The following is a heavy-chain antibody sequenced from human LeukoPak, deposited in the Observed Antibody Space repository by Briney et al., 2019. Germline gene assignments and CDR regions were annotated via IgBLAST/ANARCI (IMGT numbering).Heavy chain of an antibody. J-gene: IGHJ5*02. CDR1: GFTVSSNY. CDR3: ARLWFGESNWFAP. V-gene: IGHV3-53*01. D-gene: IGHD3-10*01. CDR2: MYSGGST. Sequence: PGGSLRLSCAASGFTVSSNYMSWVRQAPGKGLEWVSVMYSGGSTNYADSVKGRFIISRDNSKNTLYLQMNSVRAEDTAVYYCARLWFGESNWFAPWGQGTLVTVSS.